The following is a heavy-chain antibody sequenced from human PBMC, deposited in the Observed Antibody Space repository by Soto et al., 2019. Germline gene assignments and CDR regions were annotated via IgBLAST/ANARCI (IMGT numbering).Heavy chain of an antibody. Sequence: QVQLVESGGGVVQPGGSLRLSCAASGFTFSYYGFHWVRQAPGKGLEWVAVMHTGGNEKYYVDSVKGRITVSRDDSRNMVYLEMSGLRAEDTAEYFCGGDADTTGHYSHFDLWGRGALVAVS. CDR3: GGDADTTGHYSHFDL. D-gene: IGHD3-9*01. CDR2: MHTGGNEK. V-gene: IGHV3-33*08. CDR1: GFTFSYYG. J-gene: IGHJ4*02.